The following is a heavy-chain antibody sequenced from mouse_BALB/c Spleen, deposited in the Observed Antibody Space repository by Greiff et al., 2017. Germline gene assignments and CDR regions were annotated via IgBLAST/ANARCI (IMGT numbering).Heavy chain of an antibody. D-gene: IGHD1-1*01. CDR3: ARTVVATDWYFDV. J-gene: IGHJ1*01. Sequence: VQLQQTGPELVKPGASVKISCKASGYSFTDYIMLWVKQSHGKSLEWIGNINPYYGSTSYNLKFKGKATLTVDKSSSTAYMQLNSLTSEDSAVYYCARTVVATDWYFDVWGAGTTVTVSS. V-gene: IGHV1-39*01. CDR1: GYSFTDYI. CDR2: INPYYGST.